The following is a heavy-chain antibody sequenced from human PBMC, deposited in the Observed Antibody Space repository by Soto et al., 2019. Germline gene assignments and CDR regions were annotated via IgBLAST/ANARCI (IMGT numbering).Heavy chain of an antibody. CDR1: GFTFSSYS. J-gene: IGHJ4*02. Sequence: GGSLRLSCAASGFTFSSYSMNWVRQAPGKGLEWVSSISSSSSYIYYADSVKGRFTISRDNAKNSLYLQMNSLRAEDTAVYYCARGVDTAMVPFDYWGQGTLVTVSS. D-gene: IGHD5-18*01. CDR3: ARGVDTAMVPFDY. CDR2: ISSSSSYI. V-gene: IGHV3-21*01.